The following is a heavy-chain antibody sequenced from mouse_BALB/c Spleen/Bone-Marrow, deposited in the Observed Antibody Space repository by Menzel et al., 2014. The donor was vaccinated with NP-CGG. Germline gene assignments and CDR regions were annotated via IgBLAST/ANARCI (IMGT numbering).Heavy chain of an antibody. CDR3: TNYGYD. J-gene: IGHJ2*01. Sequence: QVQLQQSGAELVKPGASVMLSCKASGYTFTSYWMHWAKLRPGQGFECIGEINPSNCDTNYNEQFKRKATLTVDKSSSTAYMQLSSLASEDSAVYYCTNYGYDWGQGTTGTISS. CDR1: GYTFTSYW. D-gene: IGHD1-2*01. V-gene: IGHV1S16*01. CDR2: INPSNCDT.